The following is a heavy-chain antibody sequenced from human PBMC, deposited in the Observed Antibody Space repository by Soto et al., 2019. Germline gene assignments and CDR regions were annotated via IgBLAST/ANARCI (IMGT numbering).Heavy chain of an antibody. CDR1: GDPLINYA. CDR3: AASTFKSGVTGYFHLGF. Sequence: SVKVDCTSSGDPLINYAVIWVRHAPGQGLEWMGGIIPLFDSASYAQRSHDRVTITADKFTSTAYMELRSLTSEDTAIYYCAASTFKSGVTGYFHLGFWGQGTLVTVPS. J-gene: IGHJ4*02. CDR2: IIPLFDSA. D-gene: IGHD3-9*01. V-gene: IGHV1-69*06.